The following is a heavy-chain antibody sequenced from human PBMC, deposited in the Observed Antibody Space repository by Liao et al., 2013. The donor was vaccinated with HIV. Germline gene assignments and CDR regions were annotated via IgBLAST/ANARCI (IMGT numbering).Heavy chain of an antibody. CDR1: GGSFSGYY. D-gene: IGHD4-17*01. V-gene: IGHV4-34*01. CDR2: INHSGST. Sequence: QVQLQQWGAGLLKPSETLSLTCAVYGGSFSGYYWSWIRQPPGKGLEWIGEINHSGSTNYNPSLKSRVTISVDTSKNQFSLKLSSVTAADTAVYYCARVWDYGDPYYFDYWGQGTLVTVSS. CDR3: ARVWDYGDPYYFDY. J-gene: IGHJ4*02.